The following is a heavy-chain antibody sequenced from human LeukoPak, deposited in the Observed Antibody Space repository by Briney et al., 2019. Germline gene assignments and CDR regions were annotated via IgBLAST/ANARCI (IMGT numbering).Heavy chain of an antibody. J-gene: IGHJ6*04. CDR2: MNPNSGNT. Sequence: ASVKVSCKASGYTFTSYGINWVRQATGQGLEWMGWMNPNSGNTGYAQKFQGRVTITRNTSISTAYMELSSLRSEDTAVYYCARGRYYYGSGFLDVWGKGTTVTVSS. V-gene: IGHV1-8*03. D-gene: IGHD3-10*01. CDR3: ARGRYYYGSGFLDV. CDR1: GYTFTSYG.